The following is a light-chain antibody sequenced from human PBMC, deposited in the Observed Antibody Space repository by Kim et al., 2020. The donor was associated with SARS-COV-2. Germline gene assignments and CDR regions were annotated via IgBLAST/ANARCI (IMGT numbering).Light chain of an antibody. Sequence: GQSVTISCTGTSSDIGTYNYVSWYQQHPGKAPKVMIYEVNKRPSEVPDRFSGSKSGNTASLTVSGLQAEDEADYYCSSFARNNTLLFGGGTQLTVL. CDR1: SSDIGTYNY. J-gene: IGLJ2*01. CDR2: EVN. CDR3: SSFARNNTLL. V-gene: IGLV2-8*01.